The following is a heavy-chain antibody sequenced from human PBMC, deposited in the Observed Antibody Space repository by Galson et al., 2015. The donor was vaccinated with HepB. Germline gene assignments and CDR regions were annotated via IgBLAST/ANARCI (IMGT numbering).Heavy chain of an antibody. Sequence: SVKVSCKASGGTFSSYTISWVRQAPGQGLEWMGIINPSGGSTSYAQKFQGRVTMTRDTSTSTVYMELSSLRSEDTAVYYCARDTGGKGAQDYWGQGTLVTVSS. CDR1: GGTFSSYT. J-gene: IGHJ4*02. V-gene: IGHV1-46*01. CDR2: INPSGGST. CDR3: ARDTGGKGAQDY. D-gene: IGHD3-16*01.